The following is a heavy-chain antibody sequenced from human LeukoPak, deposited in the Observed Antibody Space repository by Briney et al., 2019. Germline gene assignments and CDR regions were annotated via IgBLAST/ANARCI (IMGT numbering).Heavy chain of an antibody. J-gene: IGHJ5*02. D-gene: IGHD6-13*01. CDR1: GFTFSSFP. CDR3: AKEAGTGWFDP. V-gene: IGHV3-30*14. Sequence: GGSLRLSCAASGFTFSSFPMHWVRQAPGKGLEWVALISYDGSNNYYADSVKGRFTISRDNSKNTLYLQMNSLRAEDTAVYYCAKEAGTGWFDPWGQGTLVTVSS. CDR2: ISYDGSNN.